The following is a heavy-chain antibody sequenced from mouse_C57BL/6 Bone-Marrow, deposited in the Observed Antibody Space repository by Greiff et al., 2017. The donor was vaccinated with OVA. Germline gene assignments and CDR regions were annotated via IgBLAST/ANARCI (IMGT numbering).Heavy chain of an antibody. J-gene: IGHJ2*01. CDR3: ARGGNYNYFDY. V-gene: IGHV1-85*01. Sequence: QVQLKESGPELVKPGASVKLSCKASGYTFTSYDINWVKQRPGQGLEWIGWIYPRDGSTKYNEKFKGKATLTVDTSSSTAYMELHSLTSEDSAVYFCARGGNYNYFDYWGQGTTLTVSS. CDR1: GYTFTSYD. D-gene: IGHD2-1*01. CDR2: IYPRDGST.